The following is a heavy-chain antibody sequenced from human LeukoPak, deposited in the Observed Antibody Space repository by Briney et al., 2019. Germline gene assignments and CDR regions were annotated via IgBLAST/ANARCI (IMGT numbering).Heavy chain of an antibody. V-gene: IGHV3-23*01. CDR2: ISSGDRT. Sequence: GGSLRLSCAASGFTFSSYAMKWVRQAPGKGLEWVAGISSGDRTFHAESLNAPLTICRDKSKDTLYLQMTSLRAEDTAVYYCAKDATASPYFHWFDNWGQGTQVIVSS. CDR1: GFTFSSYA. CDR3: AKDATASPYFHWFDN. D-gene: IGHD3-9*01. J-gene: IGHJ4*02.